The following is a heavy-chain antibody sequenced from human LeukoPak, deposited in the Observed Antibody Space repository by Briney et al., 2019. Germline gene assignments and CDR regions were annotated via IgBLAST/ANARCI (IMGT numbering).Heavy chain of an antibody. CDR2: MNPNSGNT. CDR1: GYTFTSYD. V-gene: IGHV1-8*01. J-gene: IGHJ6*02. D-gene: IGHD1-1*01. CDR3: ARGQLTDYYYGMDV. Sequence: ASVKVSCKASGYTFTSYDINWVRQATGQGLEWMGWMNPNSGNTGYAQKFQGRVTMTRNTSISTAYMALSSLRSEDTAVYYCARGQLTDYYYGMDVWGQGTTVTVSS.